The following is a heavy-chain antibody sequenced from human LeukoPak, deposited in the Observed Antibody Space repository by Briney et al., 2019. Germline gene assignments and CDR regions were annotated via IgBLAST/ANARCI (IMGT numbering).Heavy chain of an antibody. CDR2: IYHSAST. V-gene: IGHV4-4*02. CDR1: GFSISGSNW. D-gene: IGHD4-23*01. CDR3: ATNGGSSNFDS. Sequence: AETLSLTCAVSGFSISGSNWWSWVRQPPGKGLEWIGVIYHSASTNYNPCLKSRATISVDRSKNHFSLKLSSVTAADTAVYYCATNGGSSNFDSCGQGTLVTVSS. J-gene: IGHJ4*02.